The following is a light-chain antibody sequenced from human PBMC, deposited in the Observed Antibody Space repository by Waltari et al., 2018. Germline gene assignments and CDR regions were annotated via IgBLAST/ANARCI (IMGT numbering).Light chain of an antibody. J-gene: IGKJ1*01. CDR3: QQSYSTPWT. V-gene: IGKV1-39*01. CDR1: QSITNY. CDR2: AAS. Sequence: DIQMTQSPSSLSASVGDRVTITCRASQSITNYLNWYQQKPGKAPNLLIYAASSLQSGVPSRFSGSESGTDFTLTISSLQPEDFAAYYCQQSYSTPWTFGQGTKVEIK.